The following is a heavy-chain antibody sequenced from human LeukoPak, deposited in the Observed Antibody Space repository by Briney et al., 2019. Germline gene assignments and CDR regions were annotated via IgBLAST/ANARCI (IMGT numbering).Heavy chain of an antibody. D-gene: IGHD6-13*01. CDR3: AKASESPLDSSSWYWEYYFDY. Sequence: GGSLRLSCAASGFTFSSYAMSWVRQAPGKGLEWVSAISGSGGSTYYADSVKGRFTISRDNSKNTLYLQMNSLRAEDTAVYYCAKASESPLDSSSWYWEYYFDYWGQGTLVTVSS. CDR1: GFTFSSYA. V-gene: IGHV3-23*01. CDR2: ISGSGGST. J-gene: IGHJ4*02.